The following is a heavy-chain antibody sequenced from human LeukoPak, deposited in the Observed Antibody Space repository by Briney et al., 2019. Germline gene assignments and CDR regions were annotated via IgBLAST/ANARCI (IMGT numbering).Heavy chain of an antibody. D-gene: IGHD1-26*01. CDR2: IVVGSGNT. V-gene: IGHV1-58*02. J-gene: IGHJ4*02. CDR3: AAGLVGATGGDY. CDR1: GFTFTSSA. Sequence: ASVKVSCKASGFTFTSSAMQWVRQARGQRLEWIGWIVVGSGNTNYAQKFQERVTITRDMSTSTAYMELSSLRPEDTAVYYCAAGLVGATGGDYWGQGTLVTVSS.